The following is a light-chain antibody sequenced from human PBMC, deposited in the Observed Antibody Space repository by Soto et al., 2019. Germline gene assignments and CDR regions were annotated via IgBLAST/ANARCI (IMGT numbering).Light chain of an antibody. CDR3: SSYTSTNTLDV. Sequence: QSALTQPASVSGSPGQSITISCTGTSSDVGAYNFVSWYQQHPGKAPKLMIYEVSYRPSGVSNRFSGSKSGNTASLSISGLQAEDEADYYCSSYTSTNTLDVFGTGTKLTVL. CDR1: SSDVGAYNF. V-gene: IGLV2-14*01. CDR2: EVS. J-gene: IGLJ1*01.